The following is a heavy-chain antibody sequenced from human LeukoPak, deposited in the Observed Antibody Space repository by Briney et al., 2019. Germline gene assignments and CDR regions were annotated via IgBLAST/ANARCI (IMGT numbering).Heavy chain of an antibody. CDR1: GYTFTGYY. V-gene: IGHV1-2*02. CDR3: ASMTGTTEWFDP. CDR2: INPNSGGT. Sequence: ASVKVSCKASGYTFTGYYMHWVRQAPGQGLEWMGWINPNSGGTNYAQKFQGRVTTTRDTSISTAYMELSRLRSGDTAVYYCASMTGTTEWFDPWGQGTLVTVSS. J-gene: IGHJ5*02. D-gene: IGHD1-7*01.